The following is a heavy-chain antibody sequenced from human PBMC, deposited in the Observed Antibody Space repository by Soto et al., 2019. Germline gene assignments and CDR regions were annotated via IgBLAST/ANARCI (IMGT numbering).Heavy chain of an antibody. D-gene: IGHD4-17*01. V-gene: IGHV4-39*01. CDR1: GGSINSRNYC. CDR3: ARAYLIYGDYLVDAFDI. CDR2: IYSSGNT. Sequence: QLQLQESGPGLVNPSGTLSLTCTVSGGSINSRNYCWGWIRQPPGKGLEWIGNIYSSGNTYYNPPLKSRVTISIDTSKNQFSLKLNSVTAADTALYYCARAYLIYGDYLVDAFDIWGQGTMVTVSS. J-gene: IGHJ3*02.